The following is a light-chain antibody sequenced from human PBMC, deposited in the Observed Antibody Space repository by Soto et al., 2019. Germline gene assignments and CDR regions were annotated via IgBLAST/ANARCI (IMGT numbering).Light chain of an antibody. CDR2: DAS. V-gene: IGKV3-20*01. J-gene: IGKJ1*01. CDR3: QQYGSSPRT. CDR1: QSVGSNY. Sequence: IVLTQSPGTLSLSPGDRATLSCRASQSVGSNYLAWYQQKPDQAPRVLIYDASTRATGIPDRFSGSGSGTDFTLTISRLEPEDFAVYYCQQYGSSPRTFGQGTKVEIK.